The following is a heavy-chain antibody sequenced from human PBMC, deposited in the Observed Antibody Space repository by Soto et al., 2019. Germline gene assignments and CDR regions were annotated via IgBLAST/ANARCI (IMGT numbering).Heavy chain of an antibody. CDR2: IDPSDSYT. V-gene: IGHV5-10-1*01. CDR1: GYSFTSYW. CDR3: ARIADSSGYLGGMDV. D-gene: IGHD3-22*01. Sequence: GESLKISCKGSGYSFTSYWISWVRQMPGKGLEWMGRIDPSDSYTNYSPSFQGRVTISADKSISTAYLQWSSLKASDTAMYYCARIADSSGYLGGMDVWGQGTTVTVSS. J-gene: IGHJ6*02.